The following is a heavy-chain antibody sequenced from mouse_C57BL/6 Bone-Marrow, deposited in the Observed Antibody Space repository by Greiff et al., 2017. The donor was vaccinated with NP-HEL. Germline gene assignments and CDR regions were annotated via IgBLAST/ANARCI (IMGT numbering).Heavy chain of an antibody. CDR2: ISYDGSN. V-gene: IGHV3-6*01. D-gene: IGHD1-2*01. Sequence: EVKLQESGPGLVKPSQSLSLTCSVTGYSIPSGYYWNWIRQFPGNKLEWMGYISYDGSNNYNPSLKNRISITRATSKNQFCLKLKSVTTEDTATYYCARLGTTASWFAYWGQGTLVTVSA. CDR1: GYSIPSGYY. CDR3: ARLGTTASWFAY. J-gene: IGHJ3*01.